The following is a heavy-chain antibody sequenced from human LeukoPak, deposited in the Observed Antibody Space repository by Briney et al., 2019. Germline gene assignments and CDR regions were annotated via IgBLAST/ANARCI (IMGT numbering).Heavy chain of an antibody. CDR3: ARVLQYDYGDYVDY. J-gene: IGHJ4*02. Sequence: SETLSLTCTVSGGSISSSSYYWGWIRQPPGKGLEWIGNIYYSGSTYYNPSLKSRVTISVDTSNNQFSLKLSSVTAADTAVYYCARVLQYDYGDYVDYWGQGTLVTVSS. CDR2: IYYSGST. V-gene: IGHV4-39*07. D-gene: IGHD4-17*01. CDR1: GGSISSSSYY.